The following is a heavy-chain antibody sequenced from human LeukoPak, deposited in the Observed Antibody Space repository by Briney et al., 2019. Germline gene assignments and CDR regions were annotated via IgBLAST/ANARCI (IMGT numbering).Heavy chain of an antibody. CDR3: ASGYYYDSSGYSYFQH. V-gene: IGHV4-34*01. CDR1: GGSFSGYY. Sequence: LETLSLTCAVYGGSFSGYYWSWIRQPPGKGLEWIGEINHSGSTNYKPSLKSRVTISVDTSKNQFSLKLSSVTAADTAVYYCASGYYYDSSGYSYFQHWGQGTLVTVSS. D-gene: IGHD3-22*01. J-gene: IGHJ1*01. CDR2: INHSGST.